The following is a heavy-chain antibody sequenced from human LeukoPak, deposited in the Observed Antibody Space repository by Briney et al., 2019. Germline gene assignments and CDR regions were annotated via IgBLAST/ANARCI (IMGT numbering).Heavy chain of an antibody. D-gene: IGHD3-22*01. J-gene: IGHJ3*02. V-gene: IGHV3-9*01. CDR2: ISWNSGSI. CDR1: GFTFDDYA. Sequence: GGSLRLSCAASGFTFDDYAMHWVRHAPGKGLEWVSGISWNSGSIGYADSVKGRFTISRDNAKNSLYLQMNSLRAEDTAVYYCARGGYYYGQYFGLTDAFDIWGQGTMVTVSS. CDR3: ARGGYYYGQYFGLTDAFDI.